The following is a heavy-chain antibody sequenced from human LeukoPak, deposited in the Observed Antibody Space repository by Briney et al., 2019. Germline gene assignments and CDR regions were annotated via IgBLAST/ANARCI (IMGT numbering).Heavy chain of an antibody. J-gene: IGHJ4*02. Sequence: PSETLSLTCTVSGGPISSHYWSWIRQPPGKGLEWIGNIYYRGSTNYNPSLKSRVTVSVDTSKNQFSLKLSSVTAADTAVYYCARDGDSSSLYYFDYWGQGTLVTVSS. V-gene: IGHV4-59*11. CDR3: ARDGDSSSLYYFDY. D-gene: IGHD6-6*01. CDR2: IYYRGST. CDR1: GGPISSHY.